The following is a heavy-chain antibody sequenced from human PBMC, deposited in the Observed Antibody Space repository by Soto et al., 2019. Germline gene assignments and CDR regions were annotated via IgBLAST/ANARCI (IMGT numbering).Heavy chain of an antibody. Sequence: EVQLVESGGGLVKPGGSLRLSCAASGFTFSTYTMSWVRQAPGQWLEWVSSITCGSDYIYYADSLRVRFTISRHNAKISLYLQMHILRGEDTAFYYCARVDGYTYPNDYWCQGTLVTVSS. CDR1: GFTFSTYT. J-gene: IGHJ4*01. V-gene: IGHV3-21*02. CDR2: ITCGSDYI. CDR3: ARVDGYTYPNDY. D-gene: IGHD5-12*01.